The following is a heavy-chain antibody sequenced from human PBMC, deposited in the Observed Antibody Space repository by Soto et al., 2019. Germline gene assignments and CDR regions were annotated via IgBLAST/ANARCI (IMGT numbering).Heavy chain of an antibody. V-gene: IGHV4-61*08. CDR3: ARDRPRTIYNSDYYYYGLDV. Sequence: SETLSLTCTVSGGSVISGDYYFICIRQPPWNGLEWLGFIYFNGSTNYNPSLKSRVTISSDTSKNQFSLRLTSMTAADTAVYFCARDRPRTIYNSDYYYYGLDVWGQGTTVTVSS. D-gene: IGHD6-19*01. J-gene: IGHJ6*02. CDR2: IYFNGST. CDR1: GGSVISGDYY.